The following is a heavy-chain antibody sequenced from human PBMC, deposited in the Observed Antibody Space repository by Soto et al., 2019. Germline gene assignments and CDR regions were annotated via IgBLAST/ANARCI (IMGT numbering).Heavy chain of an antibody. V-gene: IGHV1-2*02. D-gene: IGHD3-22*01. CDR2: INPNSGGT. Sequence: GTSVDVSCQSSRYTVEVYYLHLVRPSPRHRVQWMGWINPNSGGTSYAQKFQGRVTMTRDTSISTSYMELSSLRSDDTAVYYCAREAWNIVAPFGPTTNSLEPWGQGSRVTVS. CDR1: RYTVEVYY. J-gene: IGHJ5*02. CDR3: AREAWNIVAPFGPTTNSLEP.